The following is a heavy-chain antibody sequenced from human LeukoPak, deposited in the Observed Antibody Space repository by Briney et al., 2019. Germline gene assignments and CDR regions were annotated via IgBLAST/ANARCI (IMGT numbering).Heavy chain of an antibody. V-gene: IGHV4-34*01. D-gene: IGHD2-15*01. CDR2: INHSGST. J-gene: IGHJ4*02. Sequence: SGTLSLTCAVYGGSFSGYYWSWIRQPPGKGLEWIGEINHSGSTNYNPSLKSRVTISVDTSKNQFSLKLSSVTAADTAVYYCASGSPAAYFDYWGQGTLVTVSS. CDR3: ASGSPAAYFDY. CDR1: GGSFSGYY.